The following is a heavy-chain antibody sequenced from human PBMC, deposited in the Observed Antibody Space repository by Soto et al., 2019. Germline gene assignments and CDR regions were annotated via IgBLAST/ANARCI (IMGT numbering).Heavy chain of an antibody. V-gene: IGHV1-2*04. D-gene: IGHD1-26*01. CDR2: INPNGGGR. CDR1: GYTFIRYG. J-gene: IGHJ4*02. CDR3: ARGSVGPTTDFDY. Sequence: ASVKVSCKASGYTFIRYGISWVRQAPGQGLEWMGWINPNGGGRNYAQKFQGWVTMTRDTSISTAYMELSRLKSDDTAVYYCARGSVGPTTDFDYWGQGTLVTVSS.